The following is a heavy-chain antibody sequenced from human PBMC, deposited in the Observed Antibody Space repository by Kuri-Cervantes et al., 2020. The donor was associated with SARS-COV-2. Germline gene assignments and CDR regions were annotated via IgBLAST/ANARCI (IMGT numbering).Heavy chain of an antibody. CDR3: AKDRFGVPDF. V-gene: IGHV3-30*18. CDR1: GFTFSSYW. Sequence: GESLKISCAASGFTFSSYWMSWVRQAPGKGLEWVAFISFDGQNRKCMVSAKGRFTISRDSSQNTLYLQMKSLRSEDTAMYYCAKDRFGVPDFWGQGTLVTVSS. J-gene: IGHJ4*02. CDR2: ISFDGQNR. D-gene: IGHD2-8*01.